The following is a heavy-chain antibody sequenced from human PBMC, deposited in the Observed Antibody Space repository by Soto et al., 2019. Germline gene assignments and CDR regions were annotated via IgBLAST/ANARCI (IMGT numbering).Heavy chain of an antibody. CDR3: AKGQGWSYYYDS. CDR2: IGGSGGT. V-gene: IGHV3-23*01. CDR1: GFTFSSYA. Sequence: EVQLLESGGGLVQPGGSLRLSCAASGFTFSSYAMSWVRLAPGKGLECFSSIGGSGGTYYADSVKGRFTISRDNSKNMLYLHLNSLSAEDTAMYYCAKGQGWSYYYDSWGQRTLVTVSS. J-gene: IGHJ4*02. D-gene: IGHD2-15*01.